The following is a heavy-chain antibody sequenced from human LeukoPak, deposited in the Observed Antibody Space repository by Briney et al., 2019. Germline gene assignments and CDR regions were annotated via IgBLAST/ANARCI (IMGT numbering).Heavy chain of an antibody. CDR3: AREPVAQPFDY. CDR2: ISGTDSGT. V-gene: IGHV3-23*01. CDR1: GFTFITYA. Sequence: GGSLRLSCEASGFTFITYAMSWVRQAPGKGLQWVSGISGTDSGTYYTDSVKGRFTISRDNARNSLYLQMNSLRAEDTAVYYCAREPVAQPFDYWGQGTLVTVSS. D-gene: IGHD6-19*01. J-gene: IGHJ4*02.